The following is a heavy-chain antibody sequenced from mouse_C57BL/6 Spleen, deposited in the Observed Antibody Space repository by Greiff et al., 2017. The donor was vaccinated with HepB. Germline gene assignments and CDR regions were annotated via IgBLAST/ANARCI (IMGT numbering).Heavy chain of an antibody. D-gene: IGHD1-1*01. Sequence: QVQLQQPGAELVMPGASVKLSCKASGYTFTSYWMHWVKQRPGQGLEWIGEIDPSDSYTNYNQKCKGKSTLTVDKSSSTAYMQLSSLTSEDSAVYYCARGTNYYGSSYWFAYWGQGTLVTVSA. CDR2: IDPSDSYT. CDR3: ARGTNYYGSSYWFAY. CDR1: GYTFTSYW. J-gene: IGHJ3*01. V-gene: IGHV1-69*01.